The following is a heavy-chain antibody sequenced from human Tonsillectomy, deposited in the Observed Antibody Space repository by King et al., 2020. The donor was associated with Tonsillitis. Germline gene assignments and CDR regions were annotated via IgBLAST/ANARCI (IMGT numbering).Heavy chain of an antibody. CDR2: SYYTGTT. CDR3: ARDEGARGYSYGYFDS. V-gene: IGHV4-59*01. D-gene: IGHD5-18*01. J-gene: IGHJ5*01. Sequence: VQLQESGPGLVKPSETLSLTCTVSCDSINSFYWSWIRQPPGRGLEWIGFSYYTGTTNSNPSLKIRVTISLDTSKNQFSLRRSSVTASDTAVYYCARDEGARGYSYGYFDSWGQGTLVTVSS. CDR1: CDSINSFY.